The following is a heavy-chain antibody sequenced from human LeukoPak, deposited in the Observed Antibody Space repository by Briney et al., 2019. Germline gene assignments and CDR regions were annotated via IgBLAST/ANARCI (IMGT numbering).Heavy chain of an antibody. CDR3: TTHRGYSYGYPDDY. CDR1: GFTFSDYY. CDR2: ISSSGSTI. Sequence: GGSLRLSCAASGFTFSDYYMSWIRQAPGKGLEWVSYISSSGSTIYYADSVKGRFTISRDNAKNSLYLQMNSLRGEDTAVYYCTTHRGYSYGYPDDYWGQGTLVTVSS. V-gene: IGHV3-11*04. J-gene: IGHJ4*02. D-gene: IGHD5-18*01.